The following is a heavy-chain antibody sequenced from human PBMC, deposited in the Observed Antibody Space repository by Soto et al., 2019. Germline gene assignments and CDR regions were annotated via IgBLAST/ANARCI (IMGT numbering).Heavy chain of an antibody. D-gene: IGHD3-9*01. CDR1: GGTFSSYA. J-gene: IGHJ4*02. CDR3: ARTPTPSYCDILTGYSIDY. CDR2: IIPIFGTA. V-gene: IGHV1-69*06. Sequence: QVQLVQSGAEVKKPGYSVKISCKASGGTFSSYAISWVRQAPGQGLEWTGGIIPIFGTANYAQKFQGRVTITADKSTSTAYMELSSLRSEDTAVYYCARTPTPSYCDILTGYSIDYWGQGTLVTVSS.